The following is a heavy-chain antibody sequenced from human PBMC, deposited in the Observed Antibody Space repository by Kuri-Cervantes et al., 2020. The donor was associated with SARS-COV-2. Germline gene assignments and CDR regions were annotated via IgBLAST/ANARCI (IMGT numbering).Heavy chain of an antibody. Sequence: GESLKISCAASGFTFSSYGMHWVRQAPGKGLEWVAVISYDGSNKYYADSVKGRFTISRDDSKNTLYLQMNSLRAEDTAVYYCAKSRSEGGGFFDYGVDVWGQGTTVTVSS. J-gene: IGHJ6*02. V-gene: IGHV3-30*18. CDR1: GFTFSSYG. CDR2: ISYDGSNK. CDR3: AKSRSEGGGFFDYGVDV. D-gene: IGHD3-3*01.